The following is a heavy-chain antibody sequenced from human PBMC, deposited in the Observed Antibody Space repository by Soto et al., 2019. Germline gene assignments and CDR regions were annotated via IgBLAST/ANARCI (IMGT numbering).Heavy chain of an antibody. CDR2: ISAHNGNT. D-gene: IGHD1-1*01. V-gene: IGHV1-18*01. J-gene: IGHJ5*02. CDR1: GYIFISYG. CDR3: ARHDWKYNWFDP. Sequence: ASVKVSCKASGYIFISYGISWVRQAPGQGLEWMGWISAHNGNTNYAQTLQGRVTMTTDTSTSTAYMEVRSLRSDDTAVYYCARHDWKYNWFDPWGQGTLVTVSS.